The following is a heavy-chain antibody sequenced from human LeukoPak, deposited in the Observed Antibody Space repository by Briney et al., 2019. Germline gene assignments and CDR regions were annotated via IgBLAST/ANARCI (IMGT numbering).Heavy chain of an antibody. D-gene: IGHD5-18*01. Sequence: GGSLRLSCAASGFTVSSNYMSWVRQTPGKGLVWVSVLYSGGNTYYADSVKGRFTISRDNSKNMLFLQMNSLRAEDTAVYYCARVGRGDTYGYVDYWGQGTLVTVSS. J-gene: IGHJ4*02. CDR1: GFTVSSNY. V-gene: IGHV3-66*01. CDR2: LYSGGNT. CDR3: ARVGRGDTYGYVDY.